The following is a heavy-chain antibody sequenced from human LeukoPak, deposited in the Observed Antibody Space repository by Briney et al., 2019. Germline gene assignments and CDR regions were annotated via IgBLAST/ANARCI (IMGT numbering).Heavy chain of an antibody. J-gene: IGHJ4*02. CDR2: IYSGGST. CDR3: ARGGPDHSNFGDY. Sequence: GQSLRLSCAASGFTVRSNYVSCVRQAPGKVLEWVSTIYSGGSTFYADSVRGRFTISRDNSKNTPYLEMSTLKGEDRAVYYLARGGPDHSNFGDYWGQGTLVTVSS. CDR1: GFTVRSNY. D-gene: IGHD3-3*02. V-gene: IGHV3-66*01.